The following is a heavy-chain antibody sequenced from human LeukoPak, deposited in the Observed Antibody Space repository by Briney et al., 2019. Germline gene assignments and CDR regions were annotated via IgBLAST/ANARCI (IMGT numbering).Heavy chain of an antibody. CDR3: EGFWVAAFDY. J-gene: IGHJ4*02. CDR2: TYYRSKWFN. CDR1: GDSVSSNSVA. D-gene: IGHD3-16*01. Sequence: SQTLSLTCAISGDSVSSNSVAWNWIRQSPSRGLEWLGRTYYRSKWFNDYALSVKSRITVNPDTTKNQFSLQLNSVTPEDTAVYSCEGFWVAAFDYGGREPLVTVSS. V-gene: IGHV6-1*01.